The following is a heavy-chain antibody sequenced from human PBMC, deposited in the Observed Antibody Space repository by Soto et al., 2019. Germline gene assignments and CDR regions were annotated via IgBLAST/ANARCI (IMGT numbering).Heavy chain of an antibody. CDR1: GGSISSYY. D-gene: IGHD3-16*01. CDR2: IYYSGST. J-gene: IGHJ4*02. V-gene: IGHV4-59*08. CDR3: ARRWGPVFDY. Sequence: QVQLQESGPGLVKPSETLSLTCTVSGGSISSYYWSWIRQPPGKGLEWIGYIYYSGSTNYSPSLKSGVTISVDTSKSRFSLRLSAVTAAETAVYDWARRWGPVFDYWGQGTLVTVSS.